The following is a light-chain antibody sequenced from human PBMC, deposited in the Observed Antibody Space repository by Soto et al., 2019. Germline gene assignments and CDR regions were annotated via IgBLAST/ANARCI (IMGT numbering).Light chain of an antibody. V-gene: IGLV2-14*01. CDR1: SNDVGGCNC. CDR2: EGS. CDR3: SSYTSSSTVV. Sequence: QSALTQPASVSGSPGQSITISCTGTSNDVGGCNCVSWYQQHPGKAPKLMIYEGSKRPSGVSNRFSGSKSGNTASLTIFGLQAEDEADYYCSSYTSSSTVVFGGGTKLTVL. J-gene: IGLJ2*01.